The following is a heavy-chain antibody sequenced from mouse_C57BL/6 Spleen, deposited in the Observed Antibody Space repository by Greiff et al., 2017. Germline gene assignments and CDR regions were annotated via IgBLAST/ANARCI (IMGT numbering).Heavy chain of an antibody. V-gene: IGHV5-4*01. CDR3: AREEAYGSSYYFDY. CDR1: GFTFSSYA. D-gene: IGHD1-1*01. CDR2: ISDGGSYT. Sequence: EVMLVESGGGLVKPGGSLKLSCAASGFTFSSYAMSWVRQTPEKRLEWVATISDGGSYTYYPDNVKGRFTISRDNAKNNLYLQMSHLKSEDTAMYYCAREEAYGSSYYFDYWGQGTTLTVSS. J-gene: IGHJ2*01.